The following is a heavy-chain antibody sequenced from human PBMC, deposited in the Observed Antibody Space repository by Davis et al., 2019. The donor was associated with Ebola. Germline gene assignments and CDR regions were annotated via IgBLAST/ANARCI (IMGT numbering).Heavy chain of an antibody. Sequence: GESLKISCAASGFTFSRYDMNWVRQATGKGLEWVSATGTTGDTYYPGSVRGRFTVSRDDATNYFYLQMDTLRVEDTAVYYCARAPPGSRFRLDHWGQGTLVTVSS. J-gene: IGHJ4*02. CDR2: TGTTGDT. V-gene: IGHV3-13*01. D-gene: IGHD6-13*01. CDR3: ARAPPGSRFRLDH. CDR1: GFTFSRYD.